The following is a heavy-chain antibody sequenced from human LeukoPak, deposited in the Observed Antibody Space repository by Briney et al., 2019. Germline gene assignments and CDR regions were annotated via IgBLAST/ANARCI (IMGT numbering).Heavy chain of an antibody. J-gene: IGHJ4*02. CDR3: ARDFSPGQRFYFDY. CDR1: GFIFSSKS. Sequence: TGGSLRLSCAASGFIFSSKSMNWVRQAPGKGLEWVSYISYGSGTIYYADSVKGRFTISRDNAKNSLYLQMNSLRDVDTAVYYCARDFSPGQRFYFDYWGQGTLVTVSS. V-gene: IGHV3-48*02. D-gene: IGHD6-25*01. CDR2: ISYGSGTI.